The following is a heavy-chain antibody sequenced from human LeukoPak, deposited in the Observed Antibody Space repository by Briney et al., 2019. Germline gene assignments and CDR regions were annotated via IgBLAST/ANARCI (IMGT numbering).Heavy chain of an antibody. CDR2: IKSKTDGGTT. Sequence: PGGSLRLSCTASGFTFSYAWMNWVRQAPGKGLEWVGRIKSKTDGGTTDYAAPVKGRFTISRDDSKNTLYLQMNSLKTEDTAVYYCTTGSYYYDSSGYYYYWGQGTLVTVSS. J-gene: IGHJ4*02. D-gene: IGHD3-22*01. CDR3: TTGSYYYDSSGYYYY. V-gene: IGHV3-15*01. CDR1: GFTFSYAW.